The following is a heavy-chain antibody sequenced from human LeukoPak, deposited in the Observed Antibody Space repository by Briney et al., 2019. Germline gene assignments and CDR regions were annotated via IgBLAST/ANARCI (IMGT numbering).Heavy chain of an antibody. D-gene: IGHD5-18*01. CDR2: IYPGDSDT. J-gene: IGHJ4*02. CDR1: GYSFTSYW. V-gene: IGHV5-51*01. Sequence: GESLKISCKGSGYSFTSYWIGCVRQMPGKGLEWMGIIYPGDSDTRYTPSFQGQVTISVDKSISTAYLQWSSLKASDTAMYYCARGIQVWSFDYWGQGTLVTVSS. CDR3: ARGIQVWSFDY.